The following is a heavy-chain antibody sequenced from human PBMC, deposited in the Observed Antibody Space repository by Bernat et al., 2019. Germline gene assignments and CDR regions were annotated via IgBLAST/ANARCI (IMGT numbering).Heavy chain of an antibody. Sequence: EVQLMESGGGLVQPGGSLKLSCAASGFTFSGSAMHWVRQASGKGLEWVGRIRSKANSYATAYAASVKGRFTISRDDSKNTAYLQMNSLKTEDTAVYYCTGGSLYYFDYWGQGTLVTVSS. D-gene: IGHD3-16*01. CDR3: TGGSLYYFDY. CDR1: GFTFSGSA. V-gene: IGHV3-73*01. J-gene: IGHJ4*02. CDR2: IRSKANSYAT.